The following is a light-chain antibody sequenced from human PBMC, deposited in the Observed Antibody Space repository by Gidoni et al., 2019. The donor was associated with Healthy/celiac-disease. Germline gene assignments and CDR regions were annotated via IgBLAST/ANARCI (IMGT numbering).Light chain of an antibody. CDR1: QSVSSSY. CDR2: GAS. Sequence: DIVLTQSPGTLSVSPGERATLSCRASQSVSSSYLAWYQQKPGQAPRLLIYGASSRATGIPDRFSGSGSGTDFTLTISRLEPEDFAVYYCQQYGSSPQTFXXXTKVEIK. CDR3: QQYGSSPQT. V-gene: IGKV3-20*01. J-gene: IGKJ1*01.